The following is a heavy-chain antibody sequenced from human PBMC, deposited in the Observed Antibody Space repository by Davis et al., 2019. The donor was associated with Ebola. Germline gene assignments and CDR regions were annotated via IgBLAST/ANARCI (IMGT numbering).Heavy chain of an antibody. D-gene: IGHD3-16*01. Sequence: GESLKISCAASGFTFSSYAMHWLRQAPGKGLEWVAVISYDGSNKYYADSVKGRFTISRDNSKNTLYLQMNSLRAEDTAVYYCARSRDYLYYGMDVWGQGTTVTVSS. J-gene: IGHJ6*02. CDR3: ARSRDYLYYGMDV. CDR1: GFTFSSYA. V-gene: IGHV3-30-3*01. CDR2: ISYDGSNK.